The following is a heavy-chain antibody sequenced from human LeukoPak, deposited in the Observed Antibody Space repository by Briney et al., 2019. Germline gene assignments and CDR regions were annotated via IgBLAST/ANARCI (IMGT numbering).Heavy chain of an antibody. V-gene: IGHV1-3*01. Sequence: RASVTVTFTASGYTFTSYAMHWVRQAPGQRLESMGWINAGNGNTKYSQKFQGRVTITRDTSASTAYMELSSLRSEDTAVYYCARGLRYFDWLFFDYWGQGTLVTVSS. CDR1: GYTFTSYA. J-gene: IGHJ4*02. D-gene: IGHD3-9*01. CDR3: ARGLRYFDWLFFDY. CDR2: INAGNGNT.